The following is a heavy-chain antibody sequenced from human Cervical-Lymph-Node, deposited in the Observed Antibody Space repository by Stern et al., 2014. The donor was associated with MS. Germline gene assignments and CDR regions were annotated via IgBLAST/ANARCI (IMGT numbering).Heavy chain of an antibody. CDR1: GFTFSSYW. Sequence: EVQLVESGGGLVQPGGSLRLSCTASGFTFSSYWMHWVRQAPGKGLVWVSRINSHGSSTNYADSVKGRFTISRDNAKNTLYLQMNSLRAEDTAVYYCARDSGQDYYFDYWGQGTLVTVSS. J-gene: IGHJ4*02. D-gene: IGHD3-10*01. CDR3: ARDSGQDYYFDY. V-gene: IGHV3-74*01. CDR2: INSHGSST.